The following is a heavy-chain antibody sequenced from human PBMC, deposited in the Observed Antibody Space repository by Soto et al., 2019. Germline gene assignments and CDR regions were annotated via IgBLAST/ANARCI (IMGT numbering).Heavy chain of an antibody. CDR3: ARDTSTTGTTSRYYSYFQDV. V-gene: IGHV3-21*01. CDR1: GFTFSSYS. J-gene: IGHJ3*01. CDR2: ISSSSSYI. D-gene: IGHD1-1*01. Sequence: EGALILSWAASGFTFSSYSMNWVRQAPGKGMEWVSSISSSSSYIYYADSVKGRFTISRDNAKNSLYLQMKSLRAEDTAVYYCARDTSTTGTTSRYYSYFQDVQSKGT.